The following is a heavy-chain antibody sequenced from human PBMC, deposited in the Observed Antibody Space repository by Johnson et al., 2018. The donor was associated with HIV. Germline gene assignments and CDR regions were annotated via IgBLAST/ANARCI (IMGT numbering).Heavy chain of an antibody. V-gene: IGHV3-30*03. CDR3: ASGWGIAASDAFDI. Sequence: QVQLVESGGGLAQPGGSLRLSCAASGFTFSSYGMHWVRQAPGKGLEWVAVISYDGSNKYYADPVKGRFTISRDNSKNTLYLQMNSLRAEDTAVYYCASGWGIAASDAFDIWGQGTMVIVSS. D-gene: IGHD6-13*01. J-gene: IGHJ3*02. CDR1: GFTFSSYG. CDR2: ISYDGSNK.